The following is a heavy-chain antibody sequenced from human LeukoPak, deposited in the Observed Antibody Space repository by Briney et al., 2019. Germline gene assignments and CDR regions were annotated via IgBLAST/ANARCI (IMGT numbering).Heavy chain of an antibody. D-gene: IGHD3-9*01. CDR3: ARPYDILTGYYNERAAFDI. Sequence: SETLSLTCAVSGGSISSGGYSWSWIRQPPGKGLEWIGEINHSGSTNYNPSLKSRVTISVDTSKNQFSLKLSSVTAADTAVYYCARPYDILTGYYNERAAFDIWGQGTMVTVSS. CDR2: INHSGST. CDR1: GGSISSGGYS. J-gene: IGHJ3*02. V-gene: IGHV4-34*01.